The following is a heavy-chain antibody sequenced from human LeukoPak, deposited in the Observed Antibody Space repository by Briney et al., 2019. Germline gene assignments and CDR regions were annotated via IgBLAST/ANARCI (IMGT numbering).Heavy chain of an antibody. V-gene: IGHV1-8*01. CDR3: ARGTIAAAGTPFFDY. CDR1: GYTFTSYD. CDR2: MNPNSGNT. D-gene: IGHD6-13*01. Sequence: ASVKVTCKASGYTFTSYDINWVRQATGQGLEWMGWMNPNSGNTGYAQKFQGRVTMTRNTSISTDYMELSSLRSEDTAVYYCARGTIAAAGTPFFDYWGQGTLVTVSS. J-gene: IGHJ4*02.